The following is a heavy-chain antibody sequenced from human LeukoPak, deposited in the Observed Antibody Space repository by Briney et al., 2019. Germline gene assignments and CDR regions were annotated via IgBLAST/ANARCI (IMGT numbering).Heavy chain of an antibody. CDR1: GFTFDDYV. V-gene: IGHV3-20*01. J-gene: IGHJ3*02. CDR2: ISWNGGST. CDR3: ARGSLTLFGVVSKAAFDI. D-gene: IGHD3-3*01. Sequence: AGGSLRLSCAASGFTFDDYVMNWVRQAPGKGLEWVSGISWNGGSTDYADSVKGRFTISRDNAKNSLFLQINSLSAEDTAYYHCARGSLTLFGVVSKAAFDIWGQGTMVTVSS.